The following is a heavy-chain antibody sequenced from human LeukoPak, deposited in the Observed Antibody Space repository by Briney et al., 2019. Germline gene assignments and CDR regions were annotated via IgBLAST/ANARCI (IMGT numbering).Heavy chain of an antibody. J-gene: IGHJ3*02. D-gene: IGHD1-14*01. CDR3: TRDIRLTTDRDAFDI. CDR2: ISGSAWTI. CDR1: GFTFSSYS. Sequence: GGSLRLSCVVSGFTFSSYSMNWVRQAPGKGPEWVSSISGSAWTIYDTDSVKGRFTTSRDNAKNSLYLQMNSLRPEDTAVYFCTRDIRLTTDRDAFDIWGQGTMVTVSS. V-gene: IGHV3-21*01.